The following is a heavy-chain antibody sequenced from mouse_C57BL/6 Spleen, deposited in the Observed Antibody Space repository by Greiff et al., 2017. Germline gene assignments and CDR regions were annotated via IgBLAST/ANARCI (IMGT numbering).Heavy chain of an antibody. CDR3: ARFPYDYDRYFDV. CDR1: GYTFTSYW. J-gene: IGHJ1*03. Sequence: VQLQQSGAELVKPGASVKMSCKASGYTFTSYWITWVKQRPGQGLEWIGDIYPGSGSTNYNEKFKSKATLTVDTSSSTAYMQLSSLTSEDSAVYYCARFPYDYDRYFDVWGTGTTVTVSS. CDR2: IYPGSGST. D-gene: IGHD2-4*01. V-gene: IGHV1-55*01.